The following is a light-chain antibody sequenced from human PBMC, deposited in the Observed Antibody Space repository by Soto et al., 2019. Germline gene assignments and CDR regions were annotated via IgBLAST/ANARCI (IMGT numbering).Light chain of an antibody. CDR2: AAS. Sequence: DIPMTQSPSTLSASVEDRVTIPCRASQSISSWLAWYQQKPGKAPKLLMYAASTLQSGVPSRFSGSGSGTEFTLTISSLQPDDFATYYCQQYNSYSRTFGQGTKVDI. V-gene: IGKV1-5*01. J-gene: IGKJ1*01. CDR3: QQYNSYSRT. CDR1: QSISSW.